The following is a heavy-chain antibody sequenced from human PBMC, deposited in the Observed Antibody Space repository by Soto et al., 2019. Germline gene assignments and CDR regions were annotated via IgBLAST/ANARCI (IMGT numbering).Heavy chain of an antibody. D-gene: IGHD3-10*01. V-gene: IGHV4-30-2*01. CDR3: ARYLLRGVIDY. Sequence: QLQLQESGSRLVKPSQTLSLTCAVFGASITSGGYSWSWIRQPPGQGLDWIGYIYQSGDTFYSPSLMGRVTIAVDRSKNQFSLNLASVTAADTAVYYCARYLLRGVIDYWGQGSLVTVSS. CDR2: IYQSGDT. CDR1: GASITSGGYS. J-gene: IGHJ4*02.